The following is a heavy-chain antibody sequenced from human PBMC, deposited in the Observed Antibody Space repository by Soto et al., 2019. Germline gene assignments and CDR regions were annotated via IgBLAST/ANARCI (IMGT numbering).Heavy chain of an antibody. D-gene: IGHD3-22*01. Sequence: QVQLVQSGAEVKKPGASVKVSCKASGYTLTIYGISWVRQAPGQGREWMGWISGYNGNTDYAQNLQDRVTLTTDASTSSVYMELRSLRSDDTAVYYCARVDYYDSSGYYGYWGQGTLITVSS. V-gene: IGHV1-18*04. CDR2: ISGYNGNT. CDR3: ARVDYYDSSGYYGY. CDR1: GYTLTIYG. J-gene: IGHJ4*02.